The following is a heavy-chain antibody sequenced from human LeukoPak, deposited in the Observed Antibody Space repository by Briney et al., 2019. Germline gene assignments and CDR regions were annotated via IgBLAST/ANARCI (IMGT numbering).Heavy chain of an antibody. CDR1: GYTFTSYD. CDR3: ARVDGRSGYLNFDY. V-gene: IGHV1-8*01. Sequence: ASVKVSCKASGYTFTSYDINWVRQASGQGLEWMGWMNSNSGNTGYAQKFQGRATMTRNTSISTVYMELSSLRSDDTAVYYCARVDGRSGYLNFDYWGQGTLVTVSS. D-gene: IGHD5-12*01. J-gene: IGHJ4*02. CDR2: MNSNSGNT.